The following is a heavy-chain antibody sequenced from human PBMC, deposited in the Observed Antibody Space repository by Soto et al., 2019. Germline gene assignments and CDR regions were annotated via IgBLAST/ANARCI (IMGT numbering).Heavy chain of an antibody. CDR1: GDSITSNSYF. CDR2: IYYSGTT. Sequence: SETLSLTCTVSGDSITSNSYFWAWIRQPPGKGLEWIGSIYYSGTTYYNPSLKSRVTISVDRSKNQFSLKLSSVTAADTAVYYCARHSSVDYFYSWGQGALVTVS. V-gene: IGHV4-39*01. CDR3: ARHSSVDYFYS. J-gene: IGHJ4*02.